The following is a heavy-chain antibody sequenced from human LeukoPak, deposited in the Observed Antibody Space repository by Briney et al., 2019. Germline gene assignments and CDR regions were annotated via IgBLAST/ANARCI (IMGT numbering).Heavy chain of an antibody. CDR1: GFTFSSYG. Sequence: AGGSLRLSCAASGFTFSSYGMHWVRQAPGKGLEWVAFIRYDGSNKYYADSVKGRFTISRDNSKNTLYLQMNSLRAEDTAVYYCARDYYTSFDPWGQGTLVTVSS. CDR2: IRYDGSNK. J-gene: IGHJ5*02. V-gene: IGHV3-30*02. D-gene: IGHD3-10*01. CDR3: ARDYYTSFDP.